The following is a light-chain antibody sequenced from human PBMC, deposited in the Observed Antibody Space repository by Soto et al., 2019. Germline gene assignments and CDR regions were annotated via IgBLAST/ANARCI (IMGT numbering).Light chain of an antibody. Sequence: QSVLTQPPSASGTPGQRVTISCSGSSSNIGSNYVYWYQQLPGTAPKLLIFGNSHRPSGVPDRFSASKSGTSASLAITGLQAEDEADYYCQSYDNTLSGVVFGGGTKVTVL. CDR3: QSYDNTLSGVV. CDR1: SSNIGSNY. J-gene: IGLJ2*01. CDR2: GNS. V-gene: IGLV1-47*01.